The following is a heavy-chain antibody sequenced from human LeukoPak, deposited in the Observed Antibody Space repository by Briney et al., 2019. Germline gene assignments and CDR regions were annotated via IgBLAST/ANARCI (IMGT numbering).Heavy chain of an antibody. CDR2: ISSSSSYI. J-gene: IGHJ4*02. CDR1: GFTFSTYT. CDR3: ARDRTTVTTFDY. V-gene: IGHV3-21*01. Sequence: GGSLRLSCAASGFTFSTYTMNWVRQAPGKGLEWVSSISSSSSYIYYADSVKGRFTISRDNAKNSLYLQMNTLRAEDTAVYYCARDRTTVTTFDYWGQGTLVTVSS. D-gene: IGHD4-17*01.